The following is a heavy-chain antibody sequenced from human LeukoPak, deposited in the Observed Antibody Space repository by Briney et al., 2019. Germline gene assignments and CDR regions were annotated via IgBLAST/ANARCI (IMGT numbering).Heavy chain of an antibody. CDR3: ARHFYSTGWYANF. J-gene: IGHJ4*02. CDR2: IYYSGST. Sequence: PSETLSLTCTVSGGSISSSSDYWGWIRQPPGKGLEWIGSIYYSGSTYYNPSLKSRVTISVDTSKKQFSLKLTSVTAADTAVYYCARHFYSTGWYANFWGQGTLVTVSS. V-gene: IGHV4-39*01. D-gene: IGHD6-19*01. CDR1: GGSISSSSDY.